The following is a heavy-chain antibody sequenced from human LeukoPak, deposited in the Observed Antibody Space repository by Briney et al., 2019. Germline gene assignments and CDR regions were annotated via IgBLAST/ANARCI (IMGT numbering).Heavy chain of an antibody. CDR3: ARGRGSSGWYNDY. J-gene: IGHJ4*02. Sequence: PSETLSLTCAVYGGSFSGYYWSWIRQPPGKGLEWIGEINHSGSTNYNPSLKSRVTISVDTSKNQFSLKLSSVTAADTAVYYCARGRGSSGWYNDYWGQETLVTVSS. D-gene: IGHD6-19*01. V-gene: IGHV4-34*01. CDR1: GGSFSGYY. CDR2: INHSGST.